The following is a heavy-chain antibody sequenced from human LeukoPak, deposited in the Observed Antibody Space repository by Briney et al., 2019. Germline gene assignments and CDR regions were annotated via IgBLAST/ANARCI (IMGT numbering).Heavy chain of an antibody. Sequence: SETLSLTCTVSGGSISSYYWSWIRQPPGKGLEWIGYVYYSGSTNYNPSLKSRVTISVDTSKNQFSLKLSSVTAADTAVYYCARFQMVRGVNYWGQGTLVTVSS. CDR1: GGSISSYY. V-gene: IGHV4-59*12. CDR2: VYYSGST. J-gene: IGHJ4*02. CDR3: ARFQMVRGVNY. D-gene: IGHD3-10*01.